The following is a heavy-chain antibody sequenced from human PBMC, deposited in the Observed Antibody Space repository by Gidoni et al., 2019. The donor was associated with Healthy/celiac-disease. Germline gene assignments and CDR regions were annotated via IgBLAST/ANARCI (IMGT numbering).Heavy chain of an antibody. V-gene: IGHV3-15*07. CDR1: GFTFSKAW. D-gene: IGHD3-22*01. CDR3: TTYEYYDSSGAPRVC. CDR2: MKSKTDGGTT. J-gene: IGHJ4*02. Sequence: EVQLVVSGGGLVKPGGSLSLPCAASGFTFSKAWMNWVRQAPGKGLEWVGRMKSKTDGGTTDYAAPVKGIFTISRDDAKNTLYLQMNSLKTEDTAVYYWTTYEYYDSSGAPRVCWGQGTLVTVSS.